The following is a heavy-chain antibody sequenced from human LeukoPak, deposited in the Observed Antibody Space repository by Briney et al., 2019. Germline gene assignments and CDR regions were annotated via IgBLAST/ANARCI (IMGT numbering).Heavy chain of an antibody. D-gene: IGHD3-3*01. J-gene: IGHJ4*02. CDR2: IYHSGST. Sequence: SETLSLTCAVSGCSISSGYYWGWIRQPPGKGLEWIGSIYHSGSTYYNPSLKSRVTISVDTSKNQFSLKLSSVTAADTAVYYCARDSTIFGVVIWDYWGQGTLVTVSS. CDR3: ARDSTIFGVVIWDY. CDR1: GCSISSGYY. V-gene: IGHV4-38-2*02.